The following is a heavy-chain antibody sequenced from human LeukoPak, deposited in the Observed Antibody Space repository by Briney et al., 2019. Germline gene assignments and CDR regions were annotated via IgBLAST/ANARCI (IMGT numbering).Heavy chain of an antibody. J-gene: IGHJ5*02. CDR1: GFTFSSYW. V-gene: IGHV3-7*01. D-gene: IGHD3-3*01. CDR3: ARGPLYYDFWSGPRGWFDP. Sequence: GGCLRLSCAASGFTFSSYWMSWVRQAPGKGLEWVANIKQDGSEKYYVDSVKGRFTISRDNAKNSLYLQMNSLRAEDTAVYYCARGPLYYDFWSGPRGWFDPWGQGTLVTVSS. CDR2: IKQDGSEK.